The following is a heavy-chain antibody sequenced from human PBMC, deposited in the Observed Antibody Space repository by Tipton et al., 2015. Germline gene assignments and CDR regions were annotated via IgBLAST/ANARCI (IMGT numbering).Heavy chain of an antibody. Sequence: TLSLTCTVSGDSISSVDYSWSWIRQHPGKGLEWIGYINYSGSTLYNPSLKSRLSISVDTSKNQFSLKLNSVTAADTAVYYCAREGYNYGYNYWGQGTLVTVSS. CDR3: AREGYNYGYNY. D-gene: IGHD5-18*01. CDR2: INYSGST. CDR1: GDSISSVDYS. V-gene: IGHV4-31*03. J-gene: IGHJ4*02.